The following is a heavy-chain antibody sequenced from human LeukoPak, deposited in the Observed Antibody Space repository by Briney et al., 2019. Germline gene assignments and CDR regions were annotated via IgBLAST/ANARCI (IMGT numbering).Heavy chain of an antibody. J-gene: IGHJ4*02. Sequence: GSLRLSCAASGFTFSSYWMSWVRQAPGKGLEWAANIKHDGSEAYYVASVKGRFTISKDKARNSLFLQMNSLRTEDTATYYCVKGRGGYVKYKTFDYWGQGTLVTVSS. CDR1: GFTFSSYW. CDR3: VKGRGGYVKYKTFDY. V-gene: IGHV3-7*01. CDR2: IKHDGSEA. D-gene: IGHD5-12*01.